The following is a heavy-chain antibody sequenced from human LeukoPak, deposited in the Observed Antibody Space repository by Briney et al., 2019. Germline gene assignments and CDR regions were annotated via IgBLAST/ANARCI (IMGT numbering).Heavy chain of an antibody. CDR3: AREMVVVVPAASSLEESDWFDP. CDR1: GGSISSSTYY. J-gene: IGHJ5*02. D-gene: IGHD2-2*01. Sequence: SETLSLTCTVSGGSISSSTYYWGWIRQPPGKGLEWIGEIYHSGSTNYNPSLKSRVTISVDKSKNQFSLKLSSVTAADTAVYYCAREMVVVVPAASSLEESDWFDPWGQGTLVTVSS. CDR2: IYHSGST. V-gene: IGHV4-39*07.